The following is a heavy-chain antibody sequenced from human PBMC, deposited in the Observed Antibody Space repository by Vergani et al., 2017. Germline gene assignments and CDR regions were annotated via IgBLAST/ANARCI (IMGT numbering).Heavy chain of an antibody. Sequence: QVQLVQSGAEVKKPGSSVKVSCKASGGTFSSYAISWVRQAPGQGLEWMGGIIPIFGTANYAQKFQCRVTITADESTSTAYMELSSLRSEDTAVYYCARVRDSSGYYQNRYYFDYWGQGTLVTVSS. CDR1: GGTFSSYA. D-gene: IGHD3-22*01. CDR3: ARVRDSSGYYQNRYYFDY. J-gene: IGHJ4*02. CDR2: IIPIFGTA. V-gene: IGHV1-69*01.